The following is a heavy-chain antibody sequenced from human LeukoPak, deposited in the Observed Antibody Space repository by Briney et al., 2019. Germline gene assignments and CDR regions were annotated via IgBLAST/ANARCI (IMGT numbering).Heavy chain of an antibody. CDR1: GYTFPSYF. CDR2: INPTGGST. J-gene: IGHJ4*02. V-gene: IGHV1-46*01. D-gene: IGHD6-6*01. CDR3: ARTAARRFDY. Sequence: GASVKVSCKASGYTFPSYFMHWVRQAPGQGLEWMGIINPTGGSTTYAQKFQGRVTMTRDTSTSTVYMELSSLRSDDTAVYYCARTAARRFDYWGQGTLVPVSS.